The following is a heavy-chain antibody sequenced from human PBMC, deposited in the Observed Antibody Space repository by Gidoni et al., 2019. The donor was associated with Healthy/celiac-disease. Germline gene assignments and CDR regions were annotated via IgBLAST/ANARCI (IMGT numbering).Heavy chain of an antibody. V-gene: IGHV3-7*03. D-gene: IGHD6-13*01. CDR2: IKQDGSEN. CDR3: ARGSIAAAGSDAFDI. CDR1: GFTVSSYW. J-gene: IGHJ3*02. Sequence: EVQLVESGGGLVQPGGSLRLSGAAAGFTVSSYWRSWVRQAPGRGMEWVDNIKQDGSENYYVYSVKCRFPISRDNAKNSLYLQMNSLRAEDTAVYYCARGSIAAAGSDAFDIWGQGTMVTVSS.